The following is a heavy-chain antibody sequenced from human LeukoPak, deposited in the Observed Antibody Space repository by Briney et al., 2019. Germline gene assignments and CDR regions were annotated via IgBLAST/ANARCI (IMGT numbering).Heavy chain of an antibody. D-gene: IGHD3-22*01. V-gene: IGHV1-69*13. Sequence: ASVKVSCKASGGTFNSYAISWVRQAPGQGLEWMGGIIPIFGTANYAQKFQGRVTITADESTSTAYMELSSLRSEDTAVYYCARGAYDSSGYSDYWGQGTMVTVSS. J-gene: IGHJ4*02. CDR2: IIPIFGTA. CDR1: GGTFNSYA. CDR3: ARGAYDSSGYSDY.